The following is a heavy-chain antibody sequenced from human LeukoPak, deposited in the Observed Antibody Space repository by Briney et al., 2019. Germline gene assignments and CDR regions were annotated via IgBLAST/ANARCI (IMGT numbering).Heavy chain of an antibody. CDR2: ISSSSSRI. V-gene: IGHV3-48*02. Sequence: TGGSLRLSCAASGFTFSTYSMNWVRQAPGKGLEWVSFISSSSSRIYYADSVKGRFTISRDNAKNSLYLQMNNLRDEDTAMYYCARDHSSDWYSLVVTPEYFQHWGQGTLVTVSS. CDR1: GFTFSTYS. CDR3: ARDHSSDWYSLVVTPEYFQH. D-gene: IGHD6-19*01. J-gene: IGHJ1*01.